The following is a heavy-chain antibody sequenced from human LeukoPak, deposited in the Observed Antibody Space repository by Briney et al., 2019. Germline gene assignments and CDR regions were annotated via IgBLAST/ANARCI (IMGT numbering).Heavy chain of an antibody. V-gene: IGHV1-46*01. CDR3: ARDHGSGNRWFDP. CDR1: GYTFTSYY. Sequence: ASVKVSCKASGYTFTSYYMHWVRQAPGQGLEWMGIINPSGGSTSYAQKFQGRVTMTRDMSTSTVYMELSRLRSDDTAVYYCARDHGSGNRWFDPWGLGTLVTVSS. J-gene: IGHJ5*02. D-gene: IGHD3-10*01. CDR2: INPSGGST.